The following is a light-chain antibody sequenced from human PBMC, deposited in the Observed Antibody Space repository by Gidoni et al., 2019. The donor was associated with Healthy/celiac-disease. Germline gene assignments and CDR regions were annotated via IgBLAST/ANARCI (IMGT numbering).Light chain of an antibody. CDR1: QSIGNY. J-gene: IGKJ4*01. CDR3: QKYNTVPLT. Sequence: IQMTQSPSSLSASVGDRVTITCRASQSIGNYLAWYQEKPGKVPKLLMYDASTLQSGVPSRFSGSGSGTDFTLTISSLQPEDVATYYCQKYNTVPLTFXGXTKVEI. V-gene: IGKV1-27*01. CDR2: DAS.